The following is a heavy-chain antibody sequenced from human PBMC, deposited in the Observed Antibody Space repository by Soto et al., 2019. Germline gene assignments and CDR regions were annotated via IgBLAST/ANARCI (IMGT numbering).Heavy chain of an antibody. Sequence: PSETLALTCTVSGGSISSYYWSWIRQPPGKGLEWIGYIYYSGSTNYNPSLKSRVTISVDTSKNQFSLKLSSVTAADTAVYYCARDRGEDSSSFYYYYYYGMDVWGQGTTVTVSS. CDR3: ARDRGEDSSSFYYYYYYGMDV. J-gene: IGHJ6*02. CDR1: GGSISSYY. D-gene: IGHD6-6*01. V-gene: IGHV4-59*01. CDR2: IYYSGST.